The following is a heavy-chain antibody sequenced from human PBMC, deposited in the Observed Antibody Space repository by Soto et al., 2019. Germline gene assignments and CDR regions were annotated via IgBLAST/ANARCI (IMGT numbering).Heavy chain of an antibody. Sequence: EVQLVESGGGLVQPGGSLRLSCAASGFTVSNYWMRWVRQAPGKGLEWVANIKQDGSEKYYVDSVTGRFTISRDNAKNSRYLQMKRIRAEDTSVYYCARDEEDGAYNYGPPPFGYYYGMNVWGQGTTDTVSS. CDR1: GFTVSNYW. CDR3: ARDEEDGAYNYGPPPFGYYYGMNV. D-gene: IGHD5-18*01. CDR2: IKQDGSEK. V-gene: IGHV3-7*01. J-gene: IGHJ6*02.